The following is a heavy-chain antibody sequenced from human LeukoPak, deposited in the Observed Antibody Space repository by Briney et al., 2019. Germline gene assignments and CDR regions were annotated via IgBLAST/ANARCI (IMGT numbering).Heavy chain of an antibody. D-gene: IGHD7-27*01. V-gene: IGHV4-39*01. J-gene: IGHJ4*02. Sequence: PSETLSLSCTVSGVSISSSTYYWGWIRQPPGKGLEWFGSIYYSGSTYYNPSLKSRVTISVDTSKIQFSLKLSSVTAADTAVYYCARRDWGQYYFDYWGQGTLVTVSS. CDR2: IYYSGST. CDR3: ARRDWGQYYFDY. CDR1: GVSISSSTYY.